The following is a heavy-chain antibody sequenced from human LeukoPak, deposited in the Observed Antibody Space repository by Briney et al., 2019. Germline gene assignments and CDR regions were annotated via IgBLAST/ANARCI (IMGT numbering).Heavy chain of an antibody. Sequence: GGSLRLSCAASGFTFSSYWMHWVRQAPGKGLVWVSGINSDGSRTSYADSVKGRLTISRDNAKKTLYLQMNSLRAEDTAVYYCARGVGPTEWGQGTLVTVSS. J-gene: IGHJ4*02. CDR1: GFTFSSYW. CDR3: ARGVGPTE. CDR2: INSDGSRT. V-gene: IGHV3-74*01.